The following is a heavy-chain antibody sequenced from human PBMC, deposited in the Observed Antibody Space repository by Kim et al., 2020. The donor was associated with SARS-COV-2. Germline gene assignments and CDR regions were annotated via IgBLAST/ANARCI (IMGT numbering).Heavy chain of an antibody. CDR2: IWYDGSNK. CDR3: ARQMASIKMLVVTRGFD. D-gene: IGHD3-22*01. V-gene: IGHV3-33*01. CDR1: GFTLSSYG. Sequence: GGSLRLSCATSGFTLSSYGMHWVRQAPGKGLEWVAIIWYDGSNKYYADSVKGRFTISRDNSKNTLYLQMNSLRAEDTDVYYCARQMASIKMLVVTRGFD. J-gene: IGHJ4*01.